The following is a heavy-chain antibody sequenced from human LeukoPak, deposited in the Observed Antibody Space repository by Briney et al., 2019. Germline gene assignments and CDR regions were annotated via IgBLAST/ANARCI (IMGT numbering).Heavy chain of an antibody. CDR1: GYTFTGYY. J-gene: IGHJ5*02. V-gene: IGHV1-2*02. CDR2: INPNSGGT. Sequence: ASVKVSCKASGYTFTGYYMHWVRQAPGQGLEWMGWINPNSGGTNYAQKFQGRVTMTRDTSISTAYMELSRLRSDDTAVYYCARPYGDYGNWFDPWGQGTLVTVSS. CDR3: ARPYGDYGNWFDP. D-gene: IGHD4-17*01.